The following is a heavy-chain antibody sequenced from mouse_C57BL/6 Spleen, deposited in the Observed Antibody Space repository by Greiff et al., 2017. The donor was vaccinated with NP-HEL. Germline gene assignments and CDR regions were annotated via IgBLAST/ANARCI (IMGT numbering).Heavy chain of an antibody. CDR3: ARSYSNYVNFDV. CDR2: IYPGDGDT. CDR1: GYAFSSSW. Sequence: VKLMESGPELVKPGASVKISCKASGYAFSSSWMNWVKQRPGKGLEWIGRIYPGDGDTNYNGKFKGKATLTADKSSSTAYMQLSSLTSEDSAVYFCARSYSNYVNFDVWGTGTTVTVSS. J-gene: IGHJ1*03. V-gene: IGHV1-82*01. D-gene: IGHD2-5*01.